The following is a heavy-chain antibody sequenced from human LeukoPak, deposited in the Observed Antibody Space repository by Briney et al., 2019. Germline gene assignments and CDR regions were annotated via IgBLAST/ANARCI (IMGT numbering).Heavy chain of an antibody. V-gene: IGHV4-31*03. J-gene: IGHJ4*02. CDR3: ARGSDSPDYDFWSGYYYFDY. CDR2: IYYSGST. D-gene: IGHD3-3*01. CDR1: GGSISSGGYY. Sequence: SQTLSLTCTVSGGSISSGGYYWSWLRQHPGKGLEWIGYIYYSGSTYYNPSLKSRVTISVDTSKNQFSLKLSSVTAADTAVYYCARGSDSPDYDFWSGYYYFDYWGQGTLVTVSS.